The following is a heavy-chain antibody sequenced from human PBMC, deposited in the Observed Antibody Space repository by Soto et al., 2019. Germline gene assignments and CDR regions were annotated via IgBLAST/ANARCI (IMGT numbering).Heavy chain of an antibody. CDR2: ISSGDGST. CDR1: VFTFISYT. D-gene: IGHD3-16*01. CDR3: AKRGEVYYYGMDV. J-gene: IGHJ6*02. Sequence: GWSLRLSCTSSVFTFISYTMDWVRQAAGKGLEWVSSISSGDGSTFYADCVKGRFTISRDNSKSTLYLQMDSLRVEDTAVYYCAKRGEVYYYGMDVWGQGTTVTVSS. V-gene: IGHV3-23*01.